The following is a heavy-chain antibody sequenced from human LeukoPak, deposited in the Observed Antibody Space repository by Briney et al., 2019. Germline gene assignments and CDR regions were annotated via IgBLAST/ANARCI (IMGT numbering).Heavy chain of an antibody. CDR1: GFSFSTYT. Sequence: GGSLRLSCAVSGFSFSTYTMNWVRQAPGRGLEWVASISTSSSYKHHADSVEGRFTISRDNAKNSLHLQMNSLRAEDTAVYYCATQVYPSGSPFDYWGQGTLVTVSS. CDR3: ATQVYPSGSPFDY. D-gene: IGHD3-10*01. CDR2: ISTSSSYK. J-gene: IGHJ4*02. V-gene: IGHV3-21*01.